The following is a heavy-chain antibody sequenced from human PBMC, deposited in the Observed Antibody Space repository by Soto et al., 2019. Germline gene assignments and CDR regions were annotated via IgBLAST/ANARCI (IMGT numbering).Heavy chain of an antibody. V-gene: IGHV3-21*01. D-gene: IGHD6-19*01. CDR2: ISSSSSYI. CDR1: GFTFSSYS. J-gene: IGHJ4*02. Sequence: GESLKISCAASGFTFSSYSMNWVRQAPGKGLEWVSSISSSSSYIYYADSVKGRFTISRDNAKNSLYLQMNSLRAEDTAVYYCARDLPRIAVAGFDYWGQGTLVTVSS. CDR3: ARDLPRIAVAGFDY.